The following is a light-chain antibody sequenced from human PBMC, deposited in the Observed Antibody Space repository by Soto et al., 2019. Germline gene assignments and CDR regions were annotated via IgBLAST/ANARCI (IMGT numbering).Light chain of an antibody. J-gene: IGLJ2*01. CDR2: DND. V-gene: IGLV1-51*01. Sequence: QSVLTQPPSVPAAPGQKVTISSSGSSSNIGNNYVSWYQQLPGTAPKLLIYDNDKRPSGIPDRFSGSKSGTSATLGITGLQTGDEADYYCGTWDGSLNTQIFGGGTKLTVL. CDR3: GTWDGSLNTQI. CDR1: SSNIGNNY.